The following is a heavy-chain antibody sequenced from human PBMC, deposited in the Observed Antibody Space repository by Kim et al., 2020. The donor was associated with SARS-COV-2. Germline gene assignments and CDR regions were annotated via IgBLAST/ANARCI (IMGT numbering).Heavy chain of an antibody. D-gene: IGHD6-19*01. CDR3: ARGIAVAGRKKHFDY. CDR1: GGSISSSSYY. CDR2: IYYSGST. J-gene: IGHJ4*02. Sequence: SETLYLTCTVSGGSISSSSYYWGWIRQPPGKGLEWIGSIYYSGSTYYNPSLKSRVTISVDTSKNQFSLKLSSVTAADTAVYYCARGIAVAGRKKHFDYWGQGTLVTVSS. V-gene: IGHV4-39*01.